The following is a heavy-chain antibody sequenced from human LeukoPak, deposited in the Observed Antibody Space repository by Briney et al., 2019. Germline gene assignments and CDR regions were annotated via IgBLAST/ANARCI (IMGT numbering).Heavy chain of an antibody. CDR1: GGSFSGYY. CDR2: INHSGST. D-gene: IGHD3-9*01. Sequence: PSETLSLTCAVYGGSFSGYYWSWIRQPPGKGLEWIGEINHSGSTNYNPSLKSRVTISVDTSKNQFSLKLSSVTAADTAVYYCASSREYDILTGYFKGYYYYGMDVWGQGTTVTVSS. CDR3: ASSREYDILTGYFKGYYYYGMDV. J-gene: IGHJ6*02. V-gene: IGHV4-34*01.